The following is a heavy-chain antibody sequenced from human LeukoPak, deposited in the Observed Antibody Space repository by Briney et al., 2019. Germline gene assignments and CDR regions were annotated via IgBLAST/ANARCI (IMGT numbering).Heavy chain of an antibody. D-gene: IGHD6-13*01. V-gene: IGHV3-30*02. CDR3: AKDRLAAAGYYYYYYMDV. CDR1: GFTFSSYG. Sequence: GGSLRLSCAASGFTFSSYGMHWVRQAPGKGLEWVAFIRYDGSNKYYADSVKGRFTISRDNSKNTLYLQMNSLRAEDTAVYCCAKDRLAAAGYYYYYYMDVWGKGTTVTVSS. CDR2: IRYDGSNK. J-gene: IGHJ6*03.